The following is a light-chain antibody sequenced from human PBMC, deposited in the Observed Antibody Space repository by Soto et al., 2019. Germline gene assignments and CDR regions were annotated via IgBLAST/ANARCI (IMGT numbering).Light chain of an antibody. CDR2: DAS. Sequence: EIVLTQSPATLSLSTGERATLSCRASQSVYSYLAWYQQKPGQAPRLLIYDASNRATGIPARFSGSGSGTDFTVTISSLEPEDFAVYYCQQRSNWPWTFGQGTKVDI. CDR1: QSVYSY. V-gene: IGKV3-11*01. J-gene: IGKJ1*01. CDR3: QQRSNWPWT.